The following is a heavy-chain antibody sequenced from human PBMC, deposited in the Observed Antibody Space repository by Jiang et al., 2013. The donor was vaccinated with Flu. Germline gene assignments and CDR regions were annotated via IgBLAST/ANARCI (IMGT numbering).Heavy chain of an antibody. Sequence: GSGLVKPSETLSLTCAVSGYSISSGYYWGWIRQPPGKGLEWIGSIYHSGSTYYNPSLKSRVTISVDTSKNQFSLKLSSVTAADTAVYYCARHGKKSARPVAGPAYWFDPWGQGTLVTVSS. D-gene: IGHD6-19*01. CDR2: IYHSGST. J-gene: IGHJ5*02. CDR3: ARHGKKSARPVAGPAYWFDP. V-gene: IGHV4-38-2*01. CDR1: GYSISSGYY.